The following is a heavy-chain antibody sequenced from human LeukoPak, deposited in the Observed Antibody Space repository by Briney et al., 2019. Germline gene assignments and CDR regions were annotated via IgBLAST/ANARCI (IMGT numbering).Heavy chain of an antibody. CDR2: MNPNSGNT. J-gene: IGHJ4*02. CDR1: GYTFTSYD. CDR3: ARRGRDGYNYKVDY. D-gene: IGHD5-24*01. Sequence: ASVKVSCKASGYTFTSYDINWVRQATGQGLEWMGWMNPNSGNTGYAQKFQGRVTMTRNTSISTAYMELSSLRSEDTAVYYCARRGRDGYNYKVDYWGQGTLVTVSS. V-gene: IGHV1-8*01.